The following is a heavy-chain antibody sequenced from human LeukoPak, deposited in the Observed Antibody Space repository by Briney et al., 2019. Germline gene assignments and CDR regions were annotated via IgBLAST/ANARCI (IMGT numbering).Heavy chain of an antibody. CDR3: ARVKESQYFDWLYIFDF. V-gene: IGHV3-11*01. J-gene: IGHJ4*02. D-gene: IGHD3-9*01. Sequence: PGGSLRLSCAASGFTFSDHYMSWVRQAPGKGLEWVAYISSRGITVNYADSVKGRFTISRDNAKNSLDLQMNSLRADDTAVYYCARVKESQYFDWLYIFDFWGQGAQVTVSS. CDR1: GFTFSDHY. CDR2: ISSRGITV.